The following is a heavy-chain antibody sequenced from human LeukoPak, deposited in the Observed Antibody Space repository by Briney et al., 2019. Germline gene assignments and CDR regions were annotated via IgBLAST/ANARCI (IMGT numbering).Heavy chain of an antibody. CDR1: GYTLTELS. Sequence: GASVKVSCKVSGYTLTELSMHWVRQAPGKGLEWMGGFDPEDGETIYAQKFQGRVTMTEDTSTDTAYMELSSLRSEDTAVYYCATHRIVGATKSLDAFDIWGQGTMVTVSS. D-gene: IGHD1-26*01. CDR2: FDPEDGET. J-gene: IGHJ3*02. CDR3: ATHRIVGATKSLDAFDI. V-gene: IGHV1-24*01.